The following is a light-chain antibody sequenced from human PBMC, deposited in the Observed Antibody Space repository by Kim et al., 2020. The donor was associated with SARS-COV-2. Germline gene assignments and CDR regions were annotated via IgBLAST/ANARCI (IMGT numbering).Light chain of an antibody. CDR2: SNN. V-gene: IGLV1-44*01. CDR1: SSNIGSNT. J-gene: IGLJ2*01. CDR3: AAWDDSLNAPV. Sequence: QSVLTRPPSASGTPGQRVTISCSGSSSNIGSNTVNWYQQLPGTAPKLLIYSNNQRPSGVPDRFSGSKSGTSASLAISGLQSEDEADYYCAAWDDSLNAPVFGGGTQLTVL.